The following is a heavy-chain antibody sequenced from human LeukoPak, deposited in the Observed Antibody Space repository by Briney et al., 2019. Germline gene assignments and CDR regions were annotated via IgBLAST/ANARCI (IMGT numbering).Heavy chain of an antibody. CDR1: GFTFSNYW. Sequence: GGSLGLSCAASGFTFSNYWMSWVRQAPGKGLEWVANIRQDGSEKYYVDSVKGRFTISRDNAKNSLYLQMNSLRAEDTAVYYCARDTYGDYALAWFDPWGQGTLVTVSS. D-gene: IGHD4-17*01. CDR2: IRQDGSEK. CDR3: ARDTYGDYALAWFDP. J-gene: IGHJ5*02. V-gene: IGHV3-7*01.